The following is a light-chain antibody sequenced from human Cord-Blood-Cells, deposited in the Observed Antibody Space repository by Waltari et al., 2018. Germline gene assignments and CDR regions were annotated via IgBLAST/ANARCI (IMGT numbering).Light chain of an antibody. CDR1: QSISSY. CDR2: AAS. J-gene: IGKJ1*01. V-gene: IGKV1-39*01. CDR3: QQSYSTPPA. Sequence: DIHMTQSPSSLSASVGDRVTITCRASQSISSYLNWYQQKPGKAPKLLIYAASSLQSWVPSRFSGSGSGTDFTLTISSLQPEDFATYYCQQSYSTPPAFGQGTKVEIK.